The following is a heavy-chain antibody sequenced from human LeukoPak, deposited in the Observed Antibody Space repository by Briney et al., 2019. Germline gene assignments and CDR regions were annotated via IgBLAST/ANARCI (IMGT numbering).Heavy chain of an antibody. D-gene: IGHD6-13*01. V-gene: IGHV3-48*04. J-gene: IGHJ4*02. CDR3: ARDPRRGMRDFDY. CDR2: ISSSGSTI. Sequence: GGSLRLSCAASGFTFSSYSMNWVRQAPGKGLEWVSYISSSGSTIYCADSVKGRFTISRDNAKNSLYLQMNSLRAEDTAVYYCARDPRRGMRDFDYWGQGTLITVSS. CDR1: GFTFSSYS.